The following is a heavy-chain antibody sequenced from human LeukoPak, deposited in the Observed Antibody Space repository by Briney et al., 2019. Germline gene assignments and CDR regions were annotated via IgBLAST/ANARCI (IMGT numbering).Heavy chain of an antibody. J-gene: IGHJ3*02. CDR2: FDPEDGET. V-gene: IGHV1-24*01. Sequence: ASVTVSCKVSGYTLTELSMHWVRQAPGKGLEWMGGFDPEDGETIYAQKFQGRVTMTEDTSTDTAYMELSSLRSEDTAVYYCATDLGVGAKRGAFDIWGQGTMVTVSS. CDR3: ATDLGVGAKRGAFDI. D-gene: IGHD1-26*01. CDR1: GYTLTELS.